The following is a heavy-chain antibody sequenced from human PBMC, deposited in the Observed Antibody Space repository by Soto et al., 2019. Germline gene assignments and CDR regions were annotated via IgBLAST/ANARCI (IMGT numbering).Heavy chain of an antibody. D-gene: IGHD3-10*02. CDR2: IKQDGSEK. V-gene: IGHV3-7*01. Sequence: GGSLRLSCAASGFTFSSYWMSWVRQAPGKGLEWVANIKQDGSEKYYVDSVKGRFTISRDNAKNSLYLQMNSLRAEDTAVYYCAATDVFGEFPSYFDYWGQGTLVTVSS. CDR3: AATDVFGEFPSYFDY. J-gene: IGHJ4*02. CDR1: GFTFSSYW.